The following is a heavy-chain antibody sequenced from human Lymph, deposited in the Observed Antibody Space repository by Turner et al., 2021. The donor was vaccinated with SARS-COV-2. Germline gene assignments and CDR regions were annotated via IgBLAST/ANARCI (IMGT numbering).Heavy chain of an antibody. CDR3: ARDRDSSGWVDY. V-gene: IGHV3-30*04. Sequence: QVQLVASGGGVVQPGRSLRLSCAASGFPFSSYAMHWVRQAPGKGLEWVAFIAYDGSDKYYEDSVKGRFTFSRDNSKNTLYLQMNSLRAEDTAVYYCARDRDSSGWVDYWGQGTLVTVSS. J-gene: IGHJ4*02. CDR1: GFPFSSYA. CDR2: IAYDGSDK. D-gene: IGHD3-22*01.